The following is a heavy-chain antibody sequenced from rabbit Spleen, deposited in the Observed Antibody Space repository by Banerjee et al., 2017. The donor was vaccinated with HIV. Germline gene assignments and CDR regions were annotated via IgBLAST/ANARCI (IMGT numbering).Heavy chain of an antibody. D-gene: IGHD1-1*01. CDR3: ARDLVGVIGWNFYL. V-gene: IGHV1S45*01. CDR1: GFSFSDRDV. CDR2: INAATGKP. J-gene: IGHJ4*01. Sequence: QQQLVESGGGLVQPEGSLTLTRKASGFSFSDRDVMCWVRQAPGKGLEWIACINAATGKPVYATWAKGRFTISRTSSTTVTLRMTSLTAADRATYFCARDLVGVIGWNFYLLGPGTLVTVS.